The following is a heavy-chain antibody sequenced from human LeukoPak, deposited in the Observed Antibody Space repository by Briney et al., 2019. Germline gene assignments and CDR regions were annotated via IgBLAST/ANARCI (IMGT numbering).Heavy chain of an antibody. D-gene: IGHD3-10*01. V-gene: IGHV3-30*04. J-gene: IGHJ4*02. CDR1: GFTFKSYA. CDR3: ARDAFSRGGVIDY. Sequence: PGGSLRLSCAASGFTFKSYAMHWVRQAPGKGLEWVALISYEGSTTFYADSVKGRFTISRDKTNNTLYLQMNSLRVEDTAVYYCARDAFSRGGVIDYWGQGTLVSVST. CDR2: ISYEGSTT.